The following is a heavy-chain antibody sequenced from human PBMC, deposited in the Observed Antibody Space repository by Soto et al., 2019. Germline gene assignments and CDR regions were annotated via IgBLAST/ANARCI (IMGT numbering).Heavy chain of an antibody. CDR3: TVGASGRARFHH. D-gene: IGHD2-15*01. J-gene: IGHJ1*01. CDR1: GFTLSDHY. Sequence: TGASLRLSCAASGFTLSDHYADGVRHAPGKGPEWVGRSRSKVSGYTTEYAASVTGRCTISRDDSKNSLFLQMSSLKTEDTAVYYCTVGASGRARFHHWGQGTLVTVSS. V-gene: IGHV3-72*01. CDR2: SRSKVSGYTT.